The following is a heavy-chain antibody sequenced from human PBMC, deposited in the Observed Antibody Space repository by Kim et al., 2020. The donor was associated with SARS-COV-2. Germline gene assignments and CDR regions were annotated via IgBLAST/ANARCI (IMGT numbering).Heavy chain of an antibody. CDR2: IWYDGSNK. J-gene: IGHJ5*02. D-gene: IGHD3-9*01. CDR1: GFTFSSYG. CDR3: ARGSRYFDWWGHEWFDP. Sequence: GGSLRLSCAASGFTFSSYGMHWVRQAPGKGLEWVAVIWYDGSNKYYADSVKGRFTISRDNSKNTLYLQMNSLRAEDTAVYYCARGSRYFDWWGHEWFDPWGQGTLVTVSS. V-gene: IGHV3-33*01.